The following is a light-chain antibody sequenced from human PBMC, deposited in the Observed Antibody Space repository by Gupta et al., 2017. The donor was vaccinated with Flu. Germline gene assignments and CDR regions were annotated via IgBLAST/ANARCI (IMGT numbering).Light chain of an antibody. V-gene: IGKV1-17*01. CDR1: KGSGNY. CDR3: LRHQGNSLT. CDR2: AAT. J-gene: IGKJ4*02. Sequence: PSSVAASVGDRVTIACRASKGSGNYLGGHQQKAGDAPKRLIYAATRLQSRVPSRISGSGSGTEFTLKISIVDAEDVANYYCLRHQGNSLTFGPGTTVEIK.